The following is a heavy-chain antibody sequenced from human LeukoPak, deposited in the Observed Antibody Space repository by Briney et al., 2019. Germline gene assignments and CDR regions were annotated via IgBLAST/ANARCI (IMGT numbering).Heavy chain of an antibody. CDR1: GFTFSSYG. V-gene: IGHV3-30*02. CDR3: AKDRGIVVVPAVPPDDY. J-gene: IGHJ4*02. CDR2: IRYDGSNK. Sequence: GGSLRLSCAASGFTFSSYGMHWVRQAPGKGLEWVAFIRYDGSNKYYADSVKGRFTISRDNSKNTLYLQMNSLRAEDTAVYYCAKDRGIVVVPAVPPDDYWGQGTLVTVSS. D-gene: IGHD2-2*01.